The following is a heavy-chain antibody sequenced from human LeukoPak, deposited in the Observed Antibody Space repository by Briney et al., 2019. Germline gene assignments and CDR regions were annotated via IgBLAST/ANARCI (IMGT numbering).Heavy chain of an antibody. CDR1: GFTFSSYY. Sequence: PGGSLRLSCAASGFTFSSYYMHWVRQAPGKGLEWVAVIWYDGSNKYYADPVRGRFTISRDNSKNTLYLQMNSLRAEDTAVYYCARDPVRGVIGGYYFDYWGQGTLVTVSS. CDR2: IWYDGSNK. V-gene: IGHV3-33*01. D-gene: IGHD3-10*01. J-gene: IGHJ4*02. CDR3: ARDPVRGVIGGYYFDY.